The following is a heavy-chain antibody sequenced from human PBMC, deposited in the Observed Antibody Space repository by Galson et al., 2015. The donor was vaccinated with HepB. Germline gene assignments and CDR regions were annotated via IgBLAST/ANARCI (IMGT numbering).Heavy chain of an antibody. CDR3: ARRGYSSGWSTFDY. J-gene: IGHJ4*02. D-gene: IGHD6-19*01. CDR1: GYTFTSYG. V-gene: IGHV1-18*01. CDR2: ISAYNGNT. Sequence: VKVSCKASGYTFTSYGISWVRQAPGQGLEWMGWISAYNGNTNYAQKLQGRVTMTTDTSTSTAYMELRSLRSDDTAVYYCARRGYSSGWSTFDYWGQGTLVTVSS.